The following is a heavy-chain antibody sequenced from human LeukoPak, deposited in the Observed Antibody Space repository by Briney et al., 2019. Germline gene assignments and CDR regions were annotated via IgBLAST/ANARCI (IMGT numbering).Heavy chain of an antibody. Sequence: SETLSLTCTVSGGSISSGGNYWGWFRQPPGKGLEWIGYIYYSGSTNYNPSLKSRVTISVDTSKNQFSLKLSSVTAADTAVYYCARGIVVVEDSVFFDYWGQGTLVTVSS. CDR1: GGSISSGGNY. CDR3: ARGIVVVEDSVFFDY. CDR2: IYYSGST. V-gene: IGHV4-61*08. D-gene: IGHD2-15*01. J-gene: IGHJ4*02.